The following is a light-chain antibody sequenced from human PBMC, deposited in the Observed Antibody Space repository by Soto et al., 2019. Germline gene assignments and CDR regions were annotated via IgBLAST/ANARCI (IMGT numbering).Light chain of an antibody. V-gene: IGKV3-15*01. Sequence: EIVMPQSPATLSVSPGERATLSCRASQSVGSNLAWYQQKPGQAPRLLIYGASTRATGIPARFRGSGSGTEFTLTISSLQSEDFAIYFCQQYNNWPPDRTFGQGTKVEIK. CDR1: QSVGSN. CDR3: QQYNNWPPDRT. CDR2: GAS. J-gene: IGKJ1*01.